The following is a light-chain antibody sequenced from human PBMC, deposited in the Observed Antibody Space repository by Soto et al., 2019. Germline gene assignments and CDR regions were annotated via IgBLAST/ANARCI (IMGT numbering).Light chain of an antibody. CDR3: QQYHSPLRT. J-gene: IGKJ1*01. V-gene: IGKV1-5*01. CDR2: DAS. CDR1: QSISSW. Sequence: DIQMTQSPSTLSASVGDRVTITCRASQSISSWLAWYQQRPGKAPKLLIYDASGLESGVPSRFSGSGSGTDSSLTISSLQPDDSATYYCQQYHSPLRTFGQGTKVEIK.